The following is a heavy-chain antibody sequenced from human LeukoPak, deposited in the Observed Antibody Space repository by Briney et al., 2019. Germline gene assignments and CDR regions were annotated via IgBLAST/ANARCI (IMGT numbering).Heavy chain of an antibody. Sequence: ASVKVSCKASGGTFSSYAISWVRQAPGQGLEWMGGIIPIFGTANYAQKFQGRVTITADESTSTAYMELSSLRSEDTAVYYCARVPNSSGWHITTSINWSDPWGQGTLVTVSS. CDR2: IIPIFGTA. CDR1: GGTFSSYA. CDR3: ARVPNSSGWHITTSINWSDP. J-gene: IGHJ5*02. V-gene: IGHV1-69*13. D-gene: IGHD6-19*01.